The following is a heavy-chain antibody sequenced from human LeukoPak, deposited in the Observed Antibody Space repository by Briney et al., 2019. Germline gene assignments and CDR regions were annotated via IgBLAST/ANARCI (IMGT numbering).Heavy chain of an antibody. CDR3: AKTPNGGDYAYYFDS. J-gene: IGHJ4*02. D-gene: IGHD4-17*01. V-gene: IGHV3-7*01. CDR2: IKQDGSEK. CDR1: GFTLSNNW. Sequence: GGSLRLSCAASGFTLSNNWMSWVRQAPGKGLEWVANIKQDGSEKDYVDSVKGRFTISRDNAKNSVYLQMNSLRAEDTAVYYCAKTPNGGDYAYYFDSWGQGTLVTVSS.